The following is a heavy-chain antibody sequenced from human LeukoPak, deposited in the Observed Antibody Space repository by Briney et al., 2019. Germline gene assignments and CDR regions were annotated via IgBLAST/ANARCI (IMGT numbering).Heavy chain of an antibody. V-gene: IGHV3-23*01. J-gene: IGHJ4*02. CDR1: GFTFSSYA. CDR3: AKGHYYDSSGYYAARAQFDY. D-gene: IGHD3-22*01. CDR2: ISGSGGST. Sequence: PGGSLRLSCAASGFTFSSYAMSWVRLAPGKGLEWVSAISGSGGSTYYADSVKGRFTISRDNSKNTLYLQMNSLRAEDTAVYYCAKGHYYDSSGYYAARAQFDYWGQGTLVTVSS.